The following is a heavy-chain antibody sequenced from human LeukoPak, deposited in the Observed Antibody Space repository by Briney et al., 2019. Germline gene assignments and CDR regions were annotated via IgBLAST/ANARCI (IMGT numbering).Heavy chain of an antibody. CDR1: GFTSSSYW. CDR3: ARGLYSSTTYYFDY. Sequence: GGSLRLSCAASGFTSSSYWMSWVRQASGKGLEWVANIKKDGSEKYYVDSVKGRSTISRDNAKNSLYLQMNSLRAEDTAVYFCARGLYSSTTYYFDYWGQGTLVTVSS. V-gene: IGHV3-7*03. D-gene: IGHD6-13*01. CDR2: IKKDGSEK. J-gene: IGHJ4*02.